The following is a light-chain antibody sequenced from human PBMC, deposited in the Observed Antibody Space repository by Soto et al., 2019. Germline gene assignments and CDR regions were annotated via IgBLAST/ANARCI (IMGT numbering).Light chain of an antibody. CDR3: CADTGNTFV. J-gene: IGLJ1*01. V-gene: IGLV2-11*01. Sequence: QSVLTQPRSVSGSPGQSVTISCTGTSSDVGGYVYVSWYRQDPGKAPQPIIYDVYNRPSGVPDRFSGSKSGNTASLTVSGLQHEDEADYYFCADTGNTFVYGTGTQVT. CDR2: DVY. CDR1: SSDVGGYVY.